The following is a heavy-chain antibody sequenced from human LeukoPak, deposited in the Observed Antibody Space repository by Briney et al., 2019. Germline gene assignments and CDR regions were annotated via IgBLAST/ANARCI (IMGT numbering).Heavy chain of an antibody. CDR3: ARSRIWSGYYLGVFDY. CDR1: GYTFTSYY. Sequence: ASVKVSCKASGYTFTSYYMHWVRQAPGQGLEWMGGIIPIFGTANYAQKFQGRVTITADESTSTAYMELSSLRSEDTAVYYCARSRIWSGYYLGVFDYWGQGTLVTVSS. J-gene: IGHJ4*02. V-gene: IGHV1-69*13. CDR2: IIPIFGTA. D-gene: IGHD3-3*01.